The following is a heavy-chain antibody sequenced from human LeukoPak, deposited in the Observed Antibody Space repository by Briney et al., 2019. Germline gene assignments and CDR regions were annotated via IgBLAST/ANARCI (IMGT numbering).Heavy chain of an antibody. Sequence: GASVKVSCKASGGTFSSYAISWVRQAPGQGLEWMGGIIPIFGTANYAQKFQGRVTITADESTSTAYMELSSLRSEDTAVYYCARDQGGLLDELDYWGKATLVTVSS. D-gene: IGHD3-16*01. CDR3: ARDQGGLLDELDY. J-gene: IGHJ4*02. V-gene: IGHV1-69*01. CDR2: IIPIFGTA. CDR1: GGTFSSYA.